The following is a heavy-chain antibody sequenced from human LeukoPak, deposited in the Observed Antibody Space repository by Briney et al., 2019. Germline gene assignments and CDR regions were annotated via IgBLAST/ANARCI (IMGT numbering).Heavy chain of an antibody. D-gene: IGHD1-1*01. CDR1: GFTVSSNY. J-gene: IGHJ5*02. CDR2: IYSGGST. CDR3: ANDLGTGTTGGTRFDP. V-gene: IGHV3-53*05. Sequence: PGGSMRLSCAASGFTVSSNYMSWVRQAPGKGLEWVSVIYSGGSTYYADSVTGRFTISRDNSKNTLYLQMNSLRGDDSAVYFCANDLGTGTTGGTRFDPWGPGTLVTVSS.